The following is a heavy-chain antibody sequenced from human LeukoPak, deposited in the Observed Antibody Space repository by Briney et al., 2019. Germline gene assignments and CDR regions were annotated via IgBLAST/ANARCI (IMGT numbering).Heavy chain of an antibody. CDR2: IYYSGST. CDR3: ARGVIASGGNDFDY. Sequence: SETLSLTCTVSGGSISSSSYYWGWIRQPPGKGLEWIGSIYYSGSTYYNPSLKSRVTISVDTSKNQFSLKLSSVTAADTAVYYCARGVIASGGNDFDYWGQGTLVTVSS. D-gene: IGHD6-13*01. J-gene: IGHJ4*02. V-gene: IGHV4-39*07. CDR1: GGSISSSSYY.